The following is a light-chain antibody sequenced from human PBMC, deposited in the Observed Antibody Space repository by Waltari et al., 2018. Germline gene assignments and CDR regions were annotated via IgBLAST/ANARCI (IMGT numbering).Light chain of an antibody. CDR2: ENK. CDR1: SSNDGGNY. V-gene: IGLV1-51*02. CDR3: GTWDSSLSVVV. J-gene: IGLJ2*01. Sequence: QPVLTQPPSVSAAAGQKVTIPCPGSSSNDGGNYGAWYQHLPRTAPRLLIYENKIRPSGIPDRFSGSKSGTSATLGITGLQTGDEADYYCGTWDSSLSVVVFGGGTKLTVL.